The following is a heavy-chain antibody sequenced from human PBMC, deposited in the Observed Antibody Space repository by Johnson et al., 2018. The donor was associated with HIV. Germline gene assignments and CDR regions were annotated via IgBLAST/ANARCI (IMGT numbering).Heavy chain of an antibody. V-gene: IGHV3-66*02. CDR1: GFTVSSNY. CDR3: AKDRYIKGASTGFDI. Sequence: VQLVESGGGLVQRGGSLRLSCAASGFTVSSNYMTWVRQAPGKGLEWVSVIYSGGSTYYADSVKGRFPISRDHSENTLYLQMNILRSEDTAVYYCAKDRYIKGASTGFDIWGQGTMVTVSS. D-gene: IGHD1-26*01. CDR2: IYSGGST. J-gene: IGHJ3*02.